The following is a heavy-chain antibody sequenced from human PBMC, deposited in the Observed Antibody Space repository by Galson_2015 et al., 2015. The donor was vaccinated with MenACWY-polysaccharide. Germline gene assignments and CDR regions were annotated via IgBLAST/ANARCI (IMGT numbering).Heavy chain of an antibody. J-gene: IGHJ5*02. CDR3: ARIPSTVTSFGWFDP. CDR1: GASIYSGGHY. Sequence: TLSLTCTVSGASIYSGGHYLTRVPPHPGKGLEWVGDMSPNGNTKYKPPLRDRAAISGDTPNKPISPSLTSVTAADTAVYYCARIPSTVTSFGWFDPRGQGTLVTVTS. CDR2: MSPNGNT. D-gene: IGHD4-17*01. V-gene: IGHV4-31*03.